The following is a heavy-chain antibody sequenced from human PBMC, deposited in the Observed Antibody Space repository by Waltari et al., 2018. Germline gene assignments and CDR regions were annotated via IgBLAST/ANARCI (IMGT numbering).Heavy chain of an antibody. CDR2: IKQDGSEK. Sequence: EVQLVESGGGSVQPGGSLRLSCAASGLALSSDWVNWVRQAPGKGLEWVANIKQDGSEKNYVDSVEGRFSISRDNAQNSLYLQMNSLRAEDTAIYYCVTGLTTVTAKDYFDHWGQGALVTVSS. J-gene: IGHJ4*02. CDR3: VTGLTTVTAKDYFDH. CDR1: GLALSSDW. D-gene: IGHD4-17*01. V-gene: IGHV3-7*01.